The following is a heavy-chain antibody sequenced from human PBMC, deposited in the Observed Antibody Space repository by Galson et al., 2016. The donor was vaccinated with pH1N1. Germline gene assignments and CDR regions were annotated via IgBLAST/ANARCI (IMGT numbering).Heavy chain of an antibody. CDR1: GYNFPTSW. CDR3: ASENDYGDYRGNAFDS. J-gene: IGHJ3*02. V-gene: IGHV5-51*03. Sequence: QSGADVKKPGESLKISCQGSGYNFPTSWIGWVRQMPGKGLEWMAIIHLAGSHIRYSPSFQGQVSVSADKSINTVSRQWGSLRGSDTAMYYCASENDYGDYRGNAFDSRGQATSATVSS. CDR2: IHLAGSHI. D-gene: IGHD4-17*01.